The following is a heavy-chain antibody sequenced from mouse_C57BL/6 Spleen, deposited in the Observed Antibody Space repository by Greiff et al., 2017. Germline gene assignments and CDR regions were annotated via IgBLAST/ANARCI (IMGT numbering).Heavy chain of an antibody. Sequence: QVQLKQSGAELVKPGASVKISCKASGYAFSSYWMNWVKQRPGKGLEWIGQIYPGDGDTTYNGKFKGKATLTADKSSSTAYMQLSSLTSEDSAVYFCASYGSSYYAMDYWGQGTSVTVSS. V-gene: IGHV1-80*01. J-gene: IGHJ4*01. D-gene: IGHD1-1*01. CDR1: GYAFSSYW. CDR2: IYPGDGDT. CDR3: ASYGSSYYAMDY.